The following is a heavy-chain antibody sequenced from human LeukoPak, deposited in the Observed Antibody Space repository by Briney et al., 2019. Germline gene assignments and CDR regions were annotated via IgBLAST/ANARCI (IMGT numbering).Heavy chain of an antibody. CDR3: ARDRRAYCGGDCYSGDAFDI. CDR1: GFIFDDYT. Sequence: GGSLRLSCAASGFIFDDYTMHWVRQAPGKGLEWVALIRWNGDSTHYADSVMGRFTISRDNSKNTLYLQMNSLRAEDTAVYYCARDRRAYCGGDCYSGDAFDIWGQGTMVTVSS. J-gene: IGHJ3*02. V-gene: IGHV3-43*01. CDR2: IRWNGDST. D-gene: IGHD2-21*01.